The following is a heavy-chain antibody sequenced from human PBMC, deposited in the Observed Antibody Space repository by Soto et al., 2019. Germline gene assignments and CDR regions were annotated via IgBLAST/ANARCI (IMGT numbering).Heavy chain of an antibody. J-gene: IGHJ6*02. Sequence: GASVKVSSKASGYTFTGYYIHWVRQAPGQRQKRIRWVNPNSGGTNYAQKFQGWVTMTRDTSISTAYMELSRLRSDDTAVYYCARGGSLWFGELSAYYYGMDVWGQGTTVTVSS. V-gene: IGHV1-2*04. D-gene: IGHD3-10*01. CDR2: VNPNSGGT. CDR3: ARGGSLWFGELSAYYYGMDV. CDR1: GYTFTGYY.